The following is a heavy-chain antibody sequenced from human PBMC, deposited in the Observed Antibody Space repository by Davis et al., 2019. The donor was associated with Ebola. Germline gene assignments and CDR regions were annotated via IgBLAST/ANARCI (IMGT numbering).Heavy chain of an antibody. Sequence: GESLKISCAASGFTFSSYSMDWVRQAPGNGLEWVSSITVTSNYTYYADSVKGRFTISRDNAKNSLYLQMNSLRAEDTAVYYCARRNWFGPWGQGTLVTVSS. CDR2: ITVTSNYT. V-gene: IGHV3-21*01. J-gene: IGHJ5*02. CDR1: GFTFSSYS. CDR3: ARRNWFGP.